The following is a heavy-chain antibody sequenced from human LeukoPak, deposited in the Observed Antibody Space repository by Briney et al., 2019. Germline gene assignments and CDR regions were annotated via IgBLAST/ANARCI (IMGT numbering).Heavy chain of an antibody. Sequence: PSETLSLTCTVSGGSISSGGYYWSWIRQHPGKGLEWIGYIYGSGSTYYNPSLKSRVTISVDTSKNRFSLKLTSVTAADTAIYYCARDLGYFDWSQSYSNWGQGTMVTVSS. V-gene: IGHV4-31*03. CDR2: IYGSGST. CDR3: ARDLGYFDWSQSYSN. D-gene: IGHD3-9*01. J-gene: IGHJ3*01. CDR1: GGSISSGGYY.